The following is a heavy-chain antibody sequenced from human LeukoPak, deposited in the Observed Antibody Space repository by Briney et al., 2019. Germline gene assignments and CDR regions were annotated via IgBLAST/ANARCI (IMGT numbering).Heavy chain of an antibody. Sequence: GGSLRLSCAASGFTFSSCAMSWVRQAPGKGLEWVSAISGSGGSTYYADSVKGRFTISRDNSKNTLYLQMNSLRAEDTAVYYCAKDRSGSYYKGNFDYWGQGTLVTVSS. CDR1: GFTFSSCA. J-gene: IGHJ4*02. CDR3: AKDRSGSYYKGNFDY. D-gene: IGHD3-10*01. CDR2: ISGSGGST. V-gene: IGHV3-23*01.